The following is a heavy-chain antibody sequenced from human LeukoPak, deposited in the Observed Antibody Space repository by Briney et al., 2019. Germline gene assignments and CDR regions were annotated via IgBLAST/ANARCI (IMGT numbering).Heavy chain of an antibody. J-gene: IGHJ4*02. CDR1: GYTFAGHH. CDR2: INPSSGDT. D-gene: IGHD3-22*01. CDR3: ARAGHDSSGYSFRLDY. Sequence: ASVKVSCKTSGYTFAGHHIHWVRQAPGQGLEWMGWINPSSGDTKYAQNFQDRVIMSRDTSISTAHMDLSRLSSDDTAIYYCARAGHDSSGYSFRLDYWGQGTLVTVSS. V-gene: IGHV1-2*02.